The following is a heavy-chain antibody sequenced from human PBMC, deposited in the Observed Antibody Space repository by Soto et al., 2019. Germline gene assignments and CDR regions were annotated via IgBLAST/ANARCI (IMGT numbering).Heavy chain of an antibody. CDR3: TNYPKVDTAIRV. J-gene: IGHJ6*02. CDR2: IRSEPNNYST. Sequence: EVQLVESGGGLVQPGGSLKLSCAASGFIFSDSAVHWVRQASGKGLEWVGRIRSEPNNYSTVYAASLKGRFIISRDDSKNMAYLQMKSLKTEDTAVYYCTNYPKVDTAIRVWGQGTTVTVSS. D-gene: IGHD5-18*01. V-gene: IGHV3-73*02. CDR1: GFIFSDSA.